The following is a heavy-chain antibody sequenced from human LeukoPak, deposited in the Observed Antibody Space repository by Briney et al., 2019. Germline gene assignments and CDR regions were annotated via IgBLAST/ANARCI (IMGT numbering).Heavy chain of an antibody. Sequence: GGSLRLYCAASGFTFSSYGMHWVRQAPGKGLECAAVISYDGSVKYYADSVKGRFTISRDNYKNTLFLEMNSLRAEDTAVYYCAKEYDSSGYYSAAFDIWGQGTMVTVSS. CDR3: AKEYDSSGYYSAAFDI. V-gene: IGHV3-30*18. D-gene: IGHD3-22*01. J-gene: IGHJ3*02. CDR1: GFTFSSYG. CDR2: ISYDGSVK.